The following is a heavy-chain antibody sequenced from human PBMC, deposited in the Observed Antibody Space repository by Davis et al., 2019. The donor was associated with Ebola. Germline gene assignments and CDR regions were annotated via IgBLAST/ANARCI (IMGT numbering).Heavy chain of an antibody. CDR1: GFTFSSYW. CDR3: ARDAEDGSGNWFFDF. CDR2: IKQDGSEK. Sequence: GESLKISCAASGFTFSSYWMSWVRQAPGKGLEWVANIKQDGSEKYYVDSVKGRFTISRDNAKYSLFLQLNSLRDEDTAQYYCARDAEDGSGNWFFDFRGRGALVTVSS. J-gene: IGHJ2*01. V-gene: IGHV3-7*01. D-gene: IGHD5-24*01.